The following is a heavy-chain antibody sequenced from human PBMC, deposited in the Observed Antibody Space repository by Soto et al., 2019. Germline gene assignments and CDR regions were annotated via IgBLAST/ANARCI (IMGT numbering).Heavy chain of an antibody. CDR3: TTDWISEGQNYEFWMAT. CDR2: IKSRANGGTT. J-gene: IGHJ5*02. Sequence: EVQLVESGGGLVKPGGSLRLSCEASGFTFSKAWMKWVRQAPGKGLEWVGRIKSRANGGTTDFAAPVKGRFTTSRDDSKNTLYLQMNSLKTEDTAVYYCTTDWISEGQNYEFWMATWGPGTLVTVSS. D-gene: IGHD3-3*01. V-gene: IGHV3-15*07. CDR1: GFTFSKAW.